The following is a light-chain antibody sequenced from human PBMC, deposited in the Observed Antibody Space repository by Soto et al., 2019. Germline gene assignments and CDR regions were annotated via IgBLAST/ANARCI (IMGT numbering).Light chain of an antibody. CDR1: SSDVGNYNY. J-gene: IGLJ7*01. CDR2: DLS. Sequence: QSVLTQPASVSGSPGQSITISCTGASSDVGNYNYVSWYQQHPGKAPKLIIYDLSNRPSGVSNRFSGSKSGNTASLTISGLQAEDEADYYCSSYKSSRTLYVFGSGTQLTVL. CDR3: SSYKSSRTLYV. V-gene: IGLV2-14*01.